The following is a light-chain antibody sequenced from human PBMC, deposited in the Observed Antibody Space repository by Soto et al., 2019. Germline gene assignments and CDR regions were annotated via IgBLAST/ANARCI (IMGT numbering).Light chain of an antibody. CDR2: AAS. CDR3: QQYYSAPKT. J-gene: IGKJ3*01. CDR1: QDITHY. V-gene: IGKV1-27*01. Sequence: DIQMTQSPSSLSASVGDRVTITCRASQDITHYLAWHQQKPGKAPQLLIYAASALQSGVPSRFSGSRSGTDFTLTISSLQPEDVATYYCQQYYSAPKTFGPGTKVDIK.